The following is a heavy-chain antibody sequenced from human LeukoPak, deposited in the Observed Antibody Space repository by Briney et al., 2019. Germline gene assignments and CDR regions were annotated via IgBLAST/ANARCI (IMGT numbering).Heavy chain of an antibody. CDR1: GGSISSSSYY. V-gene: IGHV4-39*07. D-gene: IGHD5-24*01. CDR2: IYYSGST. Sequence: SETLSLTCTVSGGSISSSSYYWGWIRQPPGKGLEWIGSIYYSGSTNYNPSLKSRVTISVDTSKNQFSLKLSSVTAADTAVYYCARERTDVYNLALFYFYYWGQGTLVTVSS. CDR3: ARERTDVYNLALFYFYY. J-gene: IGHJ4*02.